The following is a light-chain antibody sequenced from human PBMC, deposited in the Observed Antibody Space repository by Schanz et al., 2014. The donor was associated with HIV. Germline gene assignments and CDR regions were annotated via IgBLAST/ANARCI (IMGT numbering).Light chain of an antibody. J-gene: IGKJ4*01. CDR2: GAS. Sequence: EVVLTQSPATLSVSPGERATLSCRASQGVSSNLPWYQQKPGQAPRLLIFGASNRAIGIPDRFSGSGSGTDFTLTISGLEPEDFAVYYCQHYGDSRGTFGGGTEVDIK. V-gene: IGKV3-20*01. CDR3: QHYGDSRGT. CDR1: QGVSSN.